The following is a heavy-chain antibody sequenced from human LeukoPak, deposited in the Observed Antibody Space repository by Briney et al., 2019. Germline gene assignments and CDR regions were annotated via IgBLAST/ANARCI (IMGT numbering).Heavy chain of an antibody. V-gene: IGHV3-74*01. CDR3: ARDGAYSTIFY. Sequence: GGSLRLSCAASGFTFSSYWMYWVRQAPGKGLVWVSRINSDESSTSYADSVKGRFTISRDNAKNTLYLQMNSLRAEDTAVYYCARDGAYSTIFYWGQGTLVTASS. J-gene: IGHJ4*01. CDR1: GFTFSSYW. CDR2: INSDESST. D-gene: IGHD3-3*01.